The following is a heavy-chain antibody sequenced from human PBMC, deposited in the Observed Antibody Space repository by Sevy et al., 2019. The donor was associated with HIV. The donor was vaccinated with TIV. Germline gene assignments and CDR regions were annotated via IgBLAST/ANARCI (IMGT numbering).Heavy chain of an antibody. CDR2: IYYSGST. Sequence: SETLSLTCTVSGGSISSYYWSWIRQPPGKGLEWIGYIYYSGSTNYNPSLKSRVTISVDTSKNQFSLKLSSVTAADTAVYYCARLTRNYHGSGSYYTYGMDVWGQGTTVTVSS. J-gene: IGHJ6*02. D-gene: IGHD3-10*01. V-gene: IGHV4-59*13. CDR1: GGSISSYY. CDR3: ARLTRNYHGSGSYYTYGMDV.